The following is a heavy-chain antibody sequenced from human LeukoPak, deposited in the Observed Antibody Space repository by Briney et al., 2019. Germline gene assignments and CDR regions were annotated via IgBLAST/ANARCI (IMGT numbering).Heavy chain of an antibody. J-gene: IGHJ4*02. V-gene: IGHV3-23*01. CDR1: GFTFSTYA. D-gene: IGHD5-24*01. CDR3: AKDALGGDDSKGALGLFDY. CDR2: IGASGTGT. Sequence: GGSLRLSCAASGFTFSTYAMSWVRQAPGKGLEWVSAIGASGTGTYYADSVKGRFTISRDNSKNTLYLQMNSLRVEDTAVYYCAKDALGGDDSKGALGLFDYWGQGTLVTVSS.